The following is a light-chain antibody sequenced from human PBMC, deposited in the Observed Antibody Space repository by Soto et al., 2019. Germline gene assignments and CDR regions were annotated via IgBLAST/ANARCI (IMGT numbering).Light chain of an antibody. J-gene: IGKJ1*01. Sequence: DIVMTQTPLSSPVTLGQSASISCRSRQSLADTVGNTHLSWLQQRPGQSPRLLINQVSNRFFGVPDRFSGSGAGTDFTLHISRVEAEDVGLYYCMQTEQFPRKFGQGTKVEI. CDR2: QVS. CDR1: QSLADTVGNTH. V-gene: IGKV2-24*01. CDR3: MQTEQFPRK.